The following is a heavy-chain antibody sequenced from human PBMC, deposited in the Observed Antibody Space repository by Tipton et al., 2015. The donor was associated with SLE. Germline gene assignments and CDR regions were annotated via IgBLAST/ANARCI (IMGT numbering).Heavy chain of an antibody. CDR3: TTDPTHIPDPRDILTGPGAFDI. CDR1: GFTFSNAW. D-gene: IGHD3-9*01. Sequence: QLVQSGGGLVKPGGSLRLSCAASGFTFSNAWMSWVRQAPGKGLEWVGRIKSKTDGGTTDYAAPVKGRFTISRDDSKNTLYLQMNSLKTEDTAVYYCTTDPTHIPDPRDILTGPGAFDIWGQGTMVTVSS. J-gene: IGHJ3*02. V-gene: IGHV3-15*01. CDR2: IKSKTDGGTT.